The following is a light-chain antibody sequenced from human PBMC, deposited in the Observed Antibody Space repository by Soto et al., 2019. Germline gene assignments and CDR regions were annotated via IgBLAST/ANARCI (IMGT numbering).Light chain of an antibody. CDR3: QHPNSYPYT. J-gene: IGKJ2*01. CDR2: DAS. CDR1: QTISSW. V-gene: IGKV1-5*01. Sequence: DIQMTQSPSTLSASAGDRVTITCRASQTISSWLDWNQQKPGKAPKLLIYDASTLASGAPSRFSGSGSGTEFTLTISGLQPDDFVACYCQHPNSYPYTVGQGPELEIK.